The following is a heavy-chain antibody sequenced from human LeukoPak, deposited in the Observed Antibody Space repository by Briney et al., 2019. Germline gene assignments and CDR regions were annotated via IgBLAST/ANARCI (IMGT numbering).Heavy chain of an antibody. J-gene: IGHJ3*02. D-gene: IGHD3-10*01. CDR1: GGSFSGYY. V-gene: IGHV4-34*01. CDR2: INHSGST. Sequence: SETLSLTCAVYGGSFSGYYWSWIRQPPGKGLEWIGEINHSGSTNYNPSLKSRVTISVDTSKNQFSLKPSSVTAADTAVYYCAREPYYYGSGSRDAFDIWGQGTMVTVSS. CDR3: AREPYYYGSGSRDAFDI.